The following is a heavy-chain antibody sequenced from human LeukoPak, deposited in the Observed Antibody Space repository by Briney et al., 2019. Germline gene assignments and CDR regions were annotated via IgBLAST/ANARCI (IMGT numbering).Heavy chain of an antibody. J-gene: IGHJ4*02. D-gene: IGHD2-8*01. CDR1: GGSISSYY. V-gene: IGHV4-59*01. CDR3: ARAYCTNGVCIDGNFDY. CDR2: IYYSGST. Sequence: SETLSLTCTVSGGSISSYYWSWLRQPPGKGLEWLGYIYYSGSTNYNPSLKSRVTISVDTSKNQFSLKLSSVTAADTAVYYCARAYCTNGVCIDGNFDYWGQGTLVTVSS.